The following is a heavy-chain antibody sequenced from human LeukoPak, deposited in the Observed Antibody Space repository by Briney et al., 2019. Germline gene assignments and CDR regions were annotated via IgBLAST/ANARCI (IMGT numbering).Heavy chain of an antibody. CDR2: IYSGGST. V-gene: IGHV3-53*05. J-gene: IGHJ1*01. Sequence: GGSLRLSCAASGFTVSSNYMSWVRQAPGKGLEWVSVIYSGGSTYYADSVKGRFTISRDTSRNTLFLQMNSLRTEDTAVYYCAKDWGQVPASISGHWGQGTLVTVSS. CDR3: AKDWGQVPASISGH. D-gene: IGHD2-2*01. CDR1: GFTVSSNY.